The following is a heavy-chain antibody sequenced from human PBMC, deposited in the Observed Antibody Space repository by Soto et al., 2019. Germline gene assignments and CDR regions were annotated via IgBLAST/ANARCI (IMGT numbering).Heavy chain of an antibody. V-gene: IGHV4-59*01. Sequence: QVQLQVSGPGLVKPSETLSLTCTVSGGSISSYYWSWIRQPTRKGLEWIGYIYYSGSTNYNPSLKSRVNISVDTSKNQYSLKLSSVTAADTAVYYCGRDQGEYRAFWGQGTLVTVSS. CDR3: GRDQGEYRAF. D-gene: IGHD2-21*01. CDR1: GGSISSYY. J-gene: IGHJ4*02. CDR2: IYYSGST.